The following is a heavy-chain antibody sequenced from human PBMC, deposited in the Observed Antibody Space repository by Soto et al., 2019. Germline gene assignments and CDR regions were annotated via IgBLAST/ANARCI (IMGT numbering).Heavy chain of an antibody. CDR2: INTAGTTT. V-gene: IGHV3-74*01. CDR3: TRVPMADDY. D-gene: IGHD2-8*01. CDR1: GFTFSTYW. J-gene: IGHJ4*02. Sequence: EVQLVESGGGLVQPGGSLTLSCAVSGFTFSTYWMHWVRQAPGKGLVWVSRINTAGTTTTYADSVKGRFTISRDNAKNKLYLQMNRLRAEDTAVYYCTRVPMADDYWGQGTLVTVSS.